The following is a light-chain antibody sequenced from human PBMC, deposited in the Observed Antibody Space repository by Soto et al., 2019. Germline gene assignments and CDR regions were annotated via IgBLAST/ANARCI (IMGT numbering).Light chain of an antibody. V-gene: IGKV3-15*01. J-gene: IGKJ1*01. CDR1: QSVSSN. Sequence: VMTQAPATLSVSPGERATLSCRASQSVSSNLAWYQQKPGQAPRLLIYGASTRATGIPARFSGSGSGTEFTLTISSLQSEDFAVYYCQQYNNWPRTFGQGTKVDI. CDR3: QQYNNWPRT. CDR2: GAS.